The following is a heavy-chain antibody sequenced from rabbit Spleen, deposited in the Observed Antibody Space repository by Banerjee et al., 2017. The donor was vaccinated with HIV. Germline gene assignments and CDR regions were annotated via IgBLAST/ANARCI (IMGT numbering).Heavy chain of an antibody. CDR1: GVSFSGSSY. V-gene: IGHV1S40*01. CDR3: ARETSSGWGVLSYYFNL. Sequence: QSLEESGGDLVKPGASLTLTCTASGVSFSGSSYMCWVRQAPRKGLEWIACIYADSGVTYSATWAKGRFTISKTSSTTVTLQMTSLSAADTATYFCARETSSGWGVLSYYFNLWGPGTLVTVS. D-gene: IGHD4-1*01. J-gene: IGHJ4*01. CDR2: IYADSGVT.